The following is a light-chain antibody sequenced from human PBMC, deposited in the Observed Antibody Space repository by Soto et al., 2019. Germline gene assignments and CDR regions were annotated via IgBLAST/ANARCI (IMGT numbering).Light chain of an antibody. CDR1: QSSSTY. Sequence: EIVLTQSPGTLPLSPGERATLSCRASQSSSTYLAWYQQKPGQAPRLLIFGASSRATGIPDRFSGSGSATDFTLTISRLEPEDFVVYYCQQYGTSPPTFGQGTKLEIK. CDR3: QQYGTSPPT. CDR2: GAS. J-gene: IGKJ2*01. V-gene: IGKV3-20*01.